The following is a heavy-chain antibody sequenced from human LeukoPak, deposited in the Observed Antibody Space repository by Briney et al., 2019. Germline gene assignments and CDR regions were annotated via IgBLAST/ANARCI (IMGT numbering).Heavy chain of an antibody. CDR2: IYTSGST. J-gene: IGHJ4*02. D-gene: IGHD2-2*01. CDR1: GGSISSYY. CDR3: ARSPVVVPAAIDY. Sequence: SETLSLTCTVSGGSISSYYWSWIRQPAGRGLEWIGRIYTSGSTNYNPSLKSRVTISVDKSKNQFSLKLSSVTAADTAVYYCARSPVVVPAAIDYWGQGTLVTVSS. V-gene: IGHV4-4*07.